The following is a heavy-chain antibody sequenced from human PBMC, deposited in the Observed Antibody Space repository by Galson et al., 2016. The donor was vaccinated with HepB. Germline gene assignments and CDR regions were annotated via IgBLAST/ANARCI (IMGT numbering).Heavy chain of an antibody. CDR1: GFTFSRNG. J-gene: IGHJ3*01. CDR2: IWYDGSNK. CDR3: ASPSGRYSVHTFDL. Sequence: SLRLSCAASGFTFSRNGMHWVRQAPGKGLEWVAVIWYDGSNKYHADSVKGRLTISRDNAKNSLYLQMNTLGVEDTAVYYCASPSGRYSVHTFDLWGQGTMVTVSS. D-gene: IGHD1-26*01. V-gene: IGHV3-33*03.